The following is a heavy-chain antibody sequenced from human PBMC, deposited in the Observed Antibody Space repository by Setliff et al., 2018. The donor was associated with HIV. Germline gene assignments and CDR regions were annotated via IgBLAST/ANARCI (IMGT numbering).Heavy chain of an antibody. V-gene: IGHV3-48*03. CDR1: GFRFSYYG. J-gene: IGHJ4*02. CDR3: AREQGRRVEY. Sequence: PGESLKISCAASGFRFSYYGMNWVRDVPGKGLEWLSYIDSSGGIESYADSVKGRFTVSRDNAENSLFLQMNSLRVEDTALYYCAREQGRRVEYWGQGTQVTVSS. CDR2: IDSSGGIE.